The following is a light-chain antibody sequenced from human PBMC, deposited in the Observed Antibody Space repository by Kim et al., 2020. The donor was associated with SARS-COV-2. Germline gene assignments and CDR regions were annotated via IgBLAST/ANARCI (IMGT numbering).Light chain of an antibody. CDR3: QNYDSDST. V-gene: IGKV1-5*03. Sequence: GDRVTITGRASQTIGSWLAWYKQKPGKAPELLIFQASNLETGVPSRFSGGGSGTEFTLTISSLQPDDFATYYCQNYDSDSTFGQGTKVDIK. J-gene: IGKJ1*01. CDR2: QAS. CDR1: QTIGSW.